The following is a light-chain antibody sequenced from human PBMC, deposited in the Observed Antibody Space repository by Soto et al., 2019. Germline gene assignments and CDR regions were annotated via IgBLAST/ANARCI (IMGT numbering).Light chain of an antibody. CDR2: CAS. J-gene: IGKJ2*01. CDR1: QSVLYSSNNKNY. Sequence: DIVMTQSPDSLAVSLGERATINCKSSQSVLYSSNNKNYLAWYQQKPGQRPKLLIYCASTLESGVPVRFSVSRSGTDSTLTISSLQSEDVAVYYCQQYYSTPDTFGQGAKLESK. V-gene: IGKV4-1*01. CDR3: QQYYSTPDT.